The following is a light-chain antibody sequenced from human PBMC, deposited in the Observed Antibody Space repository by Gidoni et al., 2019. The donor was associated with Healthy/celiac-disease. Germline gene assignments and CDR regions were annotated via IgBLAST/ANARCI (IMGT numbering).Light chain of an antibody. J-gene: IGLJ2*01. CDR2: DDS. CDR1: NIVSNT. V-gene: IGLV3-21*02. CDR3: QVWDSSSDHYVV. Sequence: SYVLTQPPSVAVAPGQPARITPGGNNIVSNTVHRYQQNPGRAPVLVVYDDSCRPSGIPERFSVSTSGNTATLTISRVEAGDEADYYCQVWDSSSDHYVVFGGGTKLTVL.